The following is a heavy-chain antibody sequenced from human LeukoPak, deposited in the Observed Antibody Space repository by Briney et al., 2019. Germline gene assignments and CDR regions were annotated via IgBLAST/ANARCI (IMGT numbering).Heavy chain of an antibody. D-gene: IGHD3-22*01. J-gene: IGHJ3*02. V-gene: IGHV4-39*01. CDR1: GGSISSSSYY. Sequence: PSETLSLTCTVSGGSISSSSYYWGWIRQPPGKGLEWIGSIYYSGSTYYNPSLKSRVTISVDTSKNQFSLKLSSVTAADTAVYYCARHYYDSSGYYLEGLDIWGQGTMVTVSS. CDR2: IYYSGST. CDR3: ARHYYDSSGYYLEGLDI.